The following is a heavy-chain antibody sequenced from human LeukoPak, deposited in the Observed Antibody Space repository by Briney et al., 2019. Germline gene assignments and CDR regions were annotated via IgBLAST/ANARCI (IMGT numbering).Heavy chain of an antibody. CDR2: ISGSGGST. J-gene: IGHJ6*02. CDR3: AKNYDSSGYYYVGYYDYGMDV. V-gene: IGHV3-23*01. Sequence: GGSLRLSCAASGFTFSSYAMSWVRQAPGKGLEWVSAISGSGGSTYYADSVKGRFTISRDNSKNTLYLQMNSLRAEDTAVYYCAKNYDSSGYYYVGYYDYGMDVWGQGTTVTVSS. D-gene: IGHD3-22*01. CDR1: GFTFSSYA.